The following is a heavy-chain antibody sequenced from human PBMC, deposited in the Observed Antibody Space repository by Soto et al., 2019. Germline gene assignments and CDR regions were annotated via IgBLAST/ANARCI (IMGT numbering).Heavy chain of an antibody. D-gene: IGHD3-10*01. J-gene: IGHJ3*02. V-gene: IGHV3-21*01. CDR3: ARASKDGSGIYDSNALDI. CDR1: GFTFSRYS. Sequence: EVQLVEPGGGLVKPGGSLILSCAASGFTFSRYSMNWVRQAPGKGLEWAPSISSSSTYIYYASSVKGRFTISSDNAKTSLYLQMNSLRDETTAVYYCARASKDGSGIYDSNALDIWSEGTMVTISS. CDR2: ISSSSTYI.